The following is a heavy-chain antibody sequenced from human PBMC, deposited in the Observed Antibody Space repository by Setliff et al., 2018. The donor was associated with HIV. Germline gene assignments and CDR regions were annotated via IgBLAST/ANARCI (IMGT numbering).Heavy chain of an antibody. V-gene: IGHV1-69*13. Sequence: SVKVSCKASGYSFTAYGISWVRQAPGQGLEWMGEIIPIFGIPSYAQRFQDRVTITADESTNTAYMELSSLRSEDTAVYYCAIVTELDYYGGSGPTHLLFDSWGQGTLVTVSS. J-gene: IGHJ4*02. CDR3: AIVTELDYYGGSGPTHLLFDS. CDR2: IIPIFGIP. CDR1: GYSFTAYG. D-gene: IGHD3-22*01.